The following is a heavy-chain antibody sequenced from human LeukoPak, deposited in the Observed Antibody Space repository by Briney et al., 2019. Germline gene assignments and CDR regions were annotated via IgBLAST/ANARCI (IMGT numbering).Heavy chain of an antibody. CDR3: ARDSNPYYYDSSGYSYYYYGMDV. Sequence: GGSLRLSCAASGFTFSNYWMTWVRQAPGKGLEWVSSISSSSSYIYYADSVKGRFTISRDNAKNSLYLQMNSLRAEDTAVYYCARDSNPYYYDSSGYSYYYYGMDVWGQGTTVTVSS. CDR1: GFTFSNYW. CDR2: ISSSSSYI. V-gene: IGHV3-21*01. J-gene: IGHJ6*02. D-gene: IGHD3-22*01.